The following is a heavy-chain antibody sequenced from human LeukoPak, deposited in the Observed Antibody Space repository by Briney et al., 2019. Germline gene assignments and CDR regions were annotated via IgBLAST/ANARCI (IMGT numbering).Heavy chain of an antibody. CDR1: GGSISSYY. Sequence: PSETLSLTCTVSGGSISSYYWSWIRQPPGKGLEWIGYIYYSGSTNYNPSLKSRVTISVDTSKNQFSLKLSSVTAADTAVYYCARQAGYSYGYGALSRRNWFDPWGQGTLVTVSS. V-gene: IGHV4-59*01. J-gene: IGHJ5*02. CDR3: ARQAGYSYGYGALSRRNWFDP. D-gene: IGHD5-18*01. CDR2: IYYSGST.